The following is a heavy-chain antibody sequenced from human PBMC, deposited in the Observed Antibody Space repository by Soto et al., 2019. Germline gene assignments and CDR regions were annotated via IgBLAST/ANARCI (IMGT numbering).Heavy chain of an antibody. J-gene: IGHJ4*02. CDR2: ISTNGGST. V-gene: IGHV3-64D*06. CDR3: VKGEYSYESIVYYPFDS. Sequence: GGSLRLSCSASGFTFSIYAMHWARQAPGKGLEYVSSISTNGGSTDYADSVKGRFTISRDNSKNTVYLQLSSLRVEDRAVYYCVKGEYSYESIVYYPFDSWGQGP. D-gene: IGHD3-22*01. CDR1: GFTFSIYA.